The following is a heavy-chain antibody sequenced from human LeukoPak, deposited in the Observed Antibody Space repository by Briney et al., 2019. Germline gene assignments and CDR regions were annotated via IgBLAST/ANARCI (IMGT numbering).Heavy chain of an antibody. CDR1: GFTFSSYA. CDR3: ASSYCTNGVCYTFDY. J-gene: IGHJ4*02. CDR2: ISYDGSNK. Sequence: PGGSLRLPCAASGFTFSSYAMHWVRQAPGKGLEWVAVISYDGSNKYYADSVKGRFTISRDNSKNTLYLQMNSLRAEDTAVYYCASSYCTNGVCYTFDYWGQGTLVTVSS. V-gene: IGHV3-30-3*01. D-gene: IGHD2-8*01.